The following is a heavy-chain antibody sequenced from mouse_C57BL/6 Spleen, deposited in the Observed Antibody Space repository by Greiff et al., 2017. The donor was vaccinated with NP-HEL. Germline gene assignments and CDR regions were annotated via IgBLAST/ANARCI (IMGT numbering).Heavy chain of an antibody. J-gene: IGHJ4*01. Sequence: QVQLQQPGAELVRPGSSVKLSCKASGYTFTSYWMNWVKQRPGQGLEWIGNIYPSDSETHYNQKFKDKATLTVDNSSSTAYMQLSSLTSEDSAVYYCARGGILYAMDYWGQGTSVTVSS. CDR1: GYTFTSYW. V-gene: IGHV1-61*01. CDR2: IYPSDSET. CDR3: ARGGILYAMDY.